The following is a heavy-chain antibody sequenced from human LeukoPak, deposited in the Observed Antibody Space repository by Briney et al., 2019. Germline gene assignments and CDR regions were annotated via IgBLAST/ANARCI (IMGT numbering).Heavy chain of an antibody. V-gene: IGHV3-33*01. Sequence: GGSLRLSCAASGFTFSSYGMHWVRQAPGKGLEWVAVIWYDGSNKYYADSVKGRFTISRDNSKNTLYLQMNSLRAEDTAVYYCARGPVTYDAFDIWGQGTTVTVSS. CDR1: GFTFSSYG. CDR2: IWYDGSNK. D-gene: IGHD4-17*01. CDR3: ARGPVTYDAFDI. J-gene: IGHJ3*02.